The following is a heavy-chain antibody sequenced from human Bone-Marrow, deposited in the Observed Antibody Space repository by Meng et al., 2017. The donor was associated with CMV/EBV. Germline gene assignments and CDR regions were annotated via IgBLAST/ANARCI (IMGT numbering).Heavy chain of an antibody. J-gene: IGHJ4*02. Sequence: GSLSSGGYYWSSIRQHPGKGLEWIGYIYYSGSTYYNPSLKSRVTISVDTSKNQFSLKLSSVTAADTAVYYCARVTNVAVAGTGEFDYWGQGTLVTVSS. V-gene: IGHV4-31*02. CDR2: IYYSGST. D-gene: IGHD6-19*01. CDR1: GSLSSGGYY. CDR3: ARVTNVAVAGTGEFDY.